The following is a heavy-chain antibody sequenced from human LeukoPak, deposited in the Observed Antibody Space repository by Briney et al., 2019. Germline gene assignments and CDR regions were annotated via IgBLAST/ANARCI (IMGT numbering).Heavy chain of an antibody. D-gene: IGHD3-16*02. V-gene: IGHV4-4*07. J-gene: IGHJ5*02. CDR1: GGSISSYY. Sequence: SETLSLTCTVSGGSISSYYWSWIRQPAGKGLEWIGRIDTSGSTNYNPSLKSRVTISVDTSKDQFSLKLSSVTAADTAVYYCARHTYDYVWGSYRYTWFDPWGQGTLVTVSS. CDR2: IDTSGST. CDR3: ARHTYDYVWGSYRYTWFDP.